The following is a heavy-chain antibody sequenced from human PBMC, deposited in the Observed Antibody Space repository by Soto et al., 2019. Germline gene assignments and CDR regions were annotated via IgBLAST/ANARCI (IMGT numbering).Heavy chain of an antibody. D-gene: IGHD3-16*02. Sequence: QVQLQESGPGLVKPSETLSLTCTVSGGSISSYYWSWIRQPPGKGLEWIGYIYYSGSTNYNPSLTSRVTISVDTSKNQFSLKLSSVTAADTAVYYCARVDYIWGSYPLGVDYWGQGTLVTVSS. CDR3: ARVDYIWGSYPLGVDY. J-gene: IGHJ4*02. CDR1: GGSISSYY. CDR2: IYYSGST. V-gene: IGHV4-59*01.